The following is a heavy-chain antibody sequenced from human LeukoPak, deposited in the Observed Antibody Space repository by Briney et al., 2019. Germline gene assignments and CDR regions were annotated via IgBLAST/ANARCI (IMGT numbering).Heavy chain of an antibody. CDR1: GFTFSSYA. CDR2: ISYDGSNK. D-gene: IGHD2-2*01. CDR3: ARSGYCSSTSCPHFDY. Sequence: GGSLRLSCAASGFTFSSYAIHWVRQAPGKGLECGAVISYDGSNKYCADSVKGRFIISRDNSKNTLYLQMNSLRAEDTAVYYCARSGYCSSTSCPHFDYWGQGTLVTVSS. V-gene: IGHV3-30-3*01. J-gene: IGHJ4*02.